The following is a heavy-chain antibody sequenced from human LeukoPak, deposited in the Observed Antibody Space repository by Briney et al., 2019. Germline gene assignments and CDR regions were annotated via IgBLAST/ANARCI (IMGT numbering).Heavy chain of an antibody. V-gene: IGHV1-69*13. J-gene: IGHJ6*02. Sequence: SVKVSCKASGGTFSSYAISWVRQAPGQRLEWMGGIIPIFGTANYAQKFQGRVTITADESTSTAYMELSSLRSEDTAVYYCARDCSGGSCYSSLAYYYYGMDVWGQGTTVTVSS. CDR2: IIPIFGTA. CDR1: GGTFSSYA. CDR3: ARDCSGGSCYSSLAYYYYGMDV. D-gene: IGHD2-15*01.